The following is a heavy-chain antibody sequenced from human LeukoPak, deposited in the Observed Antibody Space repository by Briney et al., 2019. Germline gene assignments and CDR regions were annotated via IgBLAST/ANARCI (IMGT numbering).Heavy chain of an antibody. Sequence: GGSLRLSCAASGFTFSTYSMNWVRQAPGKGLEWVSYISSSSSTIYYADSVKGRFTISRDNAKNSLYLQMNSLRAEDTAVYYCARGGDDIGFDYWGQGTLVTVSS. CDR2: ISSSSSTI. CDR1: GFTFSTYS. V-gene: IGHV3-48*01. CDR3: ARGGDDIGFDY. J-gene: IGHJ4*02. D-gene: IGHD5-12*01.